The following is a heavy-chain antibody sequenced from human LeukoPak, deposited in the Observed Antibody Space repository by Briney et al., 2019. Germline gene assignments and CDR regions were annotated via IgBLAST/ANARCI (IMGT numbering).Heavy chain of an antibody. D-gene: IGHD5-18*01. J-gene: IGHJ4*02. CDR2: INHSGST. CDR3: ARVDTAMVLAVDY. CDR1: GGSFGGYY. Sequence: SETLSLPCAVYGGSFGGYYWSWFRHPPGKGREGIGEINHSGSTNYNPSLKSRVTISVDTSKNQFSLKLSSVTAADTAVYYCARVDTAMVLAVDYWGQGTLVTVSS. V-gene: IGHV4-34*01.